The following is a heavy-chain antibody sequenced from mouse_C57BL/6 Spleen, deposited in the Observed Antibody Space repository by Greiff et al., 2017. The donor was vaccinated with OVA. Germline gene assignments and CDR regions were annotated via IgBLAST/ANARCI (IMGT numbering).Heavy chain of an antibody. CDR1: GFNIKDDY. Sequence: VQLQQSGAELVRPGASVKLSCTASGFNIKDDYMHWVKQRPEQGLEWIGWIDPENGDTEYASKFQGKATITADTSSNTAYLQLSSLTSEDTAVYYCTTGAVATDYCDYWGKGTTLTVSS. CDR3: TTGAVATDYCDY. V-gene: IGHV14-4*01. J-gene: IGHJ2*01. D-gene: IGHD1-1*02. CDR2: IDPENGDT.